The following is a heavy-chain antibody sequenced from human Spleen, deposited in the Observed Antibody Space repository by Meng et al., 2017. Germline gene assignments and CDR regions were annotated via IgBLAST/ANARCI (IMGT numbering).Heavy chain of an antibody. CDR3: ARDKADYGDYVRTNWFDP. V-gene: IGHV1-2*06. CDR1: GGIFSNYV. CDR2: INPKSGDT. Sequence: ASVKVSCKALGGIFSNYVIGWVRQAPGQGLEWMGRINPKSGDTHYAQRFQGRVTMTGDTSISTAYMELSGLRSEDTAVYYCARDKADYGDYVRTNWFDPWGQGTLVTVSS. D-gene: IGHD4-17*01. J-gene: IGHJ5*02.